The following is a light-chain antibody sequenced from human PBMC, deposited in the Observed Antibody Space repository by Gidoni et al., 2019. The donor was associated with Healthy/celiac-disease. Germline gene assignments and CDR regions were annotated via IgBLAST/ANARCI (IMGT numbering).Light chain of an antibody. CDR1: QSVSSN. CDR3: QQYNNWPPRIT. J-gene: IGKJ3*01. V-gene: IGKV3-15*01. Sequence: EIVMTQSPATLSVSPGERATLSCRASQSVSSNLAWYQQKPGQAPRLLIYGASTRATGIPARFSGSGSGTEFTLTISSLQSEDFAVYYCQQYNNWPPRITFGPGPKVDIK. CDR2: GAS.